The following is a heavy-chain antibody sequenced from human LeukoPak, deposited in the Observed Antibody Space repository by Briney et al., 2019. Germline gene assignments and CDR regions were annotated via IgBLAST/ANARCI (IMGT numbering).Heavy chain of an antibody. CDR1: GHSMSSSY. V-gene: IGHV4-4*09. D-gene: IGHD1-20*01. Sequence: PSESLSLTCTVSGHSMSSSYWEWIRPPPGEGLGWVGSISAGGSTNYHPSLKTRTLLPVDLPHTPSSLQLTSVTAAAPPIFYCARLIPGTTGHRINYFDYWGGGTLVTVSS. CDR3: ARLIPGTTGHRINYFDY. CDR2: ISAGGST. J-gene: IGHJ4*02.